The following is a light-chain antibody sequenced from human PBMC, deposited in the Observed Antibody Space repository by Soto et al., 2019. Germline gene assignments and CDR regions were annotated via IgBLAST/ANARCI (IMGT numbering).Light chain of an antibody. CDR2: EVS. V-gene: IGLV2-14*01. CDR1: SSDVGGYNY. J-gene: IGLJ2*01. CDR3: SSYTSSSTLI. Sequence: QSALTQPASVSGSPGQSITISCTGTSSDVGGYNYVSWYQQHPGKAPQLMIYEVSNRPSGVSNRFSGSKSGNTASLTISGLQAEDEADYYCSSYTSSSTLIFGGGPKLTVL.